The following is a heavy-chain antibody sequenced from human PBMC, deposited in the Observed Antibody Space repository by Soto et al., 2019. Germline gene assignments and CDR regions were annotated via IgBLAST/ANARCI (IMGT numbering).Heavy chain of an antibody. V-gene: IGHV4-30-4*01. J-gene: IGHJ6*02. CDR3: AREVQPYYYGMDV. CDR2: IYYSGST. CDR1: GGSISSGDYY. Sequence: SETLSLTCTVSGGSISSGDYYWSWIRQPPGKGLEWIGYIYYSGSTYYNPSLKSRVTISVDTSKNQFSLKLSSVTAADTAVYYCAREVQPYYYGMDVWGQGTTVTVSS. D-gene: IGHD1-1*01.